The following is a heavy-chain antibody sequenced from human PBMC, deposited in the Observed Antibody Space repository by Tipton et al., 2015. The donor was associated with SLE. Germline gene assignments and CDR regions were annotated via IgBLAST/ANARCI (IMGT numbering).Heavy chain of an antibody. Sequence: LRLSCTVSGGSISSYYWSWIRQPPGKGLEWIGYIYYSGSTNYNPSLKSRVTISIDTSKNQFSLKLNSVTAADTAVYYCASGPSNWGVGAFDIWGQGTMVTVSS. V-gene: IGHV4-59*01. CDR3: ASGPSNWGVGAFDI. CDR1: GGSISSYY. CDR2: IYYSGST. J-gene: IGHJ3*02. D-gene: IGHD7-27*01.